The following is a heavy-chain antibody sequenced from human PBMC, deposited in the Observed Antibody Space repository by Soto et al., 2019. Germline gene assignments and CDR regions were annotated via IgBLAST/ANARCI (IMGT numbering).Heavy chain of an antibody. V-gene: IGHV4-4*02. CDR2: IYHSGSA. J-gene: IGHJ3*02. Sequence: QVQLQESGPGLVKPSGTLSLTCAVSGGSVSSSNWWSWVRQSPGNWLEWMGEIYHSGSAHYNPSLESRATISLDKSKNQFSLRLTSVTAAYTAVYYCARVPGVVVSADDAFDIWGPGTRVIVSA. CDR1: GGSVSSSNW. CDR3: ARVPGVVVSADDAFDI. D-gene: IGHD2-21*02.